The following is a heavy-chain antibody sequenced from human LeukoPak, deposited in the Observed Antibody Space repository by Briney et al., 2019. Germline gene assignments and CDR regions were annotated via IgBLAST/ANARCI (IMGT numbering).Heavy chain of an antibody. Sequence: ASEKVSCKVSGYTLTELSMHWVRQAPGKGLEWMGGFDPEDGETIYAQKFQGRVTMTEDTSTDTAYMELSSLRSEDTAVYYCATDPRNYYYMDVWGKGTTVTVSS. CDR3: ATDPRNYYYMDV. V-gene: IGHV1-24*01. J-gene: IGHJ6*03. CDR1: GYTLTELS. CDR2: FDPEDGET.